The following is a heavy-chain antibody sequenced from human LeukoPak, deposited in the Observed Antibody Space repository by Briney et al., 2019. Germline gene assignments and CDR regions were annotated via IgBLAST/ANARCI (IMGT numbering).Heavy chain of an antibody. Sequence: GASVKVSCKASGYTFTGYYMHWVRQAPGQGLEWMGWINPNSGGTNYAQKFQGRVTMTRDKFISTAYMELSRLRSDDTAVYYCARVGPDCSSTSCSLGAWGQGTLVTVSS. CDR1: GYTFTGYY. V-gene: IGHV1-2*02. J-gene: IGHJ5*02. D-gene: IGHD2-2*01. CDR3: ARVGPDCSSTSCSLGA. CDR2: INPNSGGT.